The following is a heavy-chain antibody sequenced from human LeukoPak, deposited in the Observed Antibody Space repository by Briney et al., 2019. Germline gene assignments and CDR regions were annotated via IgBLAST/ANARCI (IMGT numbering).Heavy chain of an antibody. CDR3: ARDRSPAPGRSYGRGHFDY. Sequence: ASVKVSCKASGYTFTGYYMHWVRQAPGQGLEWMGWINPNSGDTNYAQKFQGRVTMTRDTSINTAYMELSRLRSDDTAVYYCARDRSPAPGRSYGRGHFDYWGQGTLVKVSS. J-gene: IGHJ4*02. CDR2: INPNSGDT. V-gene: IGHV1-2*02. D-gene: IGHD5-18*01. CDR1: GYTFTGYY.